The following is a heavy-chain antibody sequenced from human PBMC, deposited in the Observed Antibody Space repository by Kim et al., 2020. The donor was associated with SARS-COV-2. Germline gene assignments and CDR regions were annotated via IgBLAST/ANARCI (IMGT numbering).Heavy chain of an antibody. CDR3: ARGKSGSYFDY. CDR1: GFTFSSYE. CDR2: ISTSARTI. V-gene: IGHV3-48*03. Sequence: GGSLRLSCAASGFTFSSYEMNWVRQAPGKGLEWVSYISTSARTIYYADSVKGRFTISRDNAKNSLYLQMNSLRAEDTAVYYCARGKSGSYFDYWGQGTLVTVSS. J-gene: IGHJ4*02. D-gene: IGHD1-26*01.